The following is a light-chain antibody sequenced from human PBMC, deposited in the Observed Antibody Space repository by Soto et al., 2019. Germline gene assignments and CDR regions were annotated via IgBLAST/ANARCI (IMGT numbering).Light chain of an antibody. Sequence: QSVLTPPPSVSAAPGQRVIISCTGGSSNNGADYEIHWYQQLPGTAPKHLIYGNTNRPSGVPDRFSGSKSGSSASLAITGFQAEDEAEYYCKSYDNTLKGCVFGTGTKVTVL. V-gene: IGLV1-40*01. J-gene: IGLJ1*01. CDR3: KSYDNTLKGCV. CDR1: SSNNGADYE. CDR2: GNT.